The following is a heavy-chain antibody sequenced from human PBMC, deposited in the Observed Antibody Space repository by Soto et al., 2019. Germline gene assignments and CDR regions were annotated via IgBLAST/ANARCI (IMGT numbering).Heavy chain of an antibody. CDR1: GFSLSTSGVG. CDR3: AHVYSSSPNWYFDL. CDR2: IYWDDDK. D-gene: IGHD6-6*01. Sequence: QITLKESGPTLVKPTQTLTLTCTFSGFSLSTSGVGVGWIRQPPGKALEWLALIYWDDDKRYSPSLKSRLTITKHTSKNQVVLTMTNMDPVDTATYYCAHVYSSSPNWYFDLWGRGTLVTVSS. J-gene: IGHJ2*01. V-gene: IGHV2-5*02.